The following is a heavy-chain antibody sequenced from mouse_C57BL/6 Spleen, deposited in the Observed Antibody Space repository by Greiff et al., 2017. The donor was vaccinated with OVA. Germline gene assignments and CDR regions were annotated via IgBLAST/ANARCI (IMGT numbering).Heavy chain of an antibody. J-gene: IGHJ2*01. CDR3: ARLAFITTVDDY. D-gene: IGHD1-1*01. CDR1: GYTFTSYW. Sequence: QVQLQQPGAELVKPGASVKLSCKASGYTFTSYWMQWVKQRPGQGLEWIGEIDPSDSYTNYNQKFKGKATLTVDTSSSTAYMQLSSLTSEESAVYYCARLAFITTVDDYWGQGTTLTVSS. CDR2: IDPSDSYT. V-gene: IGHV1-50*01.